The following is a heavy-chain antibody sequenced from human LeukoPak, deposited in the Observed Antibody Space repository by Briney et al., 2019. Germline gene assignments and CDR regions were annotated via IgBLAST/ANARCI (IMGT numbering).Heavy chain of an antibody. CDR3: ASVDYYGSGNYYNDVDY. D-gene: IGHD3-10*01. Sequence: PGGSLRLSCAASGFTFSSYSMNWVRQAPGKALEWVSSISSSSSYIYYADSVKGRFTISRDNAKNSLYLQMNSLRAEDTALYYCASVDYYGSGNYYNDVDYWGQGTLVTVSS. CDR1: GFTFSSYS. J-gene: IGHJ4*02. CDR2: ISSSSSYI. V-gene: IGHV3-21*01.